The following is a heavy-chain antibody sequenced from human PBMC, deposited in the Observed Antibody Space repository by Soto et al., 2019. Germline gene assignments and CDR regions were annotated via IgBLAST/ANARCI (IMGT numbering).Heavy chain of an antibody. CDR3: ARARFGAGVIPFNWFDP. CDR2: IYYSGST. CDR1: GGSISSGDYY. J-gene: IGHJ5*02. Sequence: SETLSLTCTVSGGSISSGDYYWSWIRQPPGKGLEWIGYIYYSGSTYYNPSLKSRVTISVDTSKNQFSLKLSSVTAADTAVYYCARARFGAGVIPFNWFDPWGQGTLVTVSS. V-gene: IGHV4-30-4*01. D-gene: IGHD3-10*01.